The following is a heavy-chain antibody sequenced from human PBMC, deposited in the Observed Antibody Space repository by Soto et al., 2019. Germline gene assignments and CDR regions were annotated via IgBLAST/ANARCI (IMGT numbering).Heavy chain of an antibody. CDR2: INSDGSST. Sequence: PGGSLRLSCAASGFTFSTYWMHWVRQVPGRGLVWVSRINSDGSSTNYADSVKGRFTISRDNAKNTLYLQMNSLRAEDTAVYYCVRGEGGWETYWGQGTLVTVSS. CDR1: GFTFSTYW. J-gene: IGHJ4*02. V-gene: IGHV3-74*01. CDR3: VRGEGGWETY. D-gene: IGHD6-19*01.